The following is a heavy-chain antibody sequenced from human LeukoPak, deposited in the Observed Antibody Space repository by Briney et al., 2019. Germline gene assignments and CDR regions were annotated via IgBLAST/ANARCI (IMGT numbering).Heavy chain of an antibody. CDR1: GGSISSSSYY. CDR2: IYYSGST. CDR3: ARQLYNVWFGELLPFDY. J-gene: IGHJ4*02. V-gene: IGHV4-39*01. D-gene: IGHD3-10*01. Sequence: PSETLSLTCTVSGGSISSSSYYWGWIRQPPGKGLEWIGSIYYSGSTYYNPSLKSRVTISVDTSKNQFSLKLSSVTAADTAVYYCARQLYNVWFGELLPFDYWGQGTLVTVSS.